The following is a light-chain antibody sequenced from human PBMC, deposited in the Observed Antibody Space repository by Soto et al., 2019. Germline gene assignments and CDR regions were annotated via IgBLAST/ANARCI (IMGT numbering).Light chain of an antibody. CDR2: EVS. Sequence: QSVLTQPPSASGSPGQSVAISCTGTSSDIGAYKFVSWYQQHPGKAPKLIIYEVSIRPSGVPDRFSGSKSGNTASLTVSGLLAEDEADYSCSLSAGTNRVVFGGGTKLTVL. V-gene: IGLV2-8*01. J-gene: IGLJ2*01. CDR3: SLSAGTNRVV. CDR1: SSDIGAYKF.